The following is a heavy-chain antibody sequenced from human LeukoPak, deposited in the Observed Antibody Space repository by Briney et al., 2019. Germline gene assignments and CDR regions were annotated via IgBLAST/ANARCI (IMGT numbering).Heavy chain of an antibody. J-gene: IGHJ4*02. CDR3: ASEEEMTTVVFDY. Sequence: PGGSLRLSCAASGFTFSSYGMHWVRQAPGKGLEWVAVISYDGSNKYYADSVKGRFTISRDNSKNTLYLQMNSLRAEDTAVYYCASEEEMTTVVFDYWGQGTLVTVSS. CDR2: ISYDGSNK. D-gene: IGHD4-23*01. CDR1: GFTFSSYG. V-gene: IGHV3-30*03.